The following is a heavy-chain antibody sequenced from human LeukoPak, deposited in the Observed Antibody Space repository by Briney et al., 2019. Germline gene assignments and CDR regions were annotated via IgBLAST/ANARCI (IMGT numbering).Heavy chain of an antibody. CDR3: ARGGPSDYDFWSGYYTGILNWFDP. Sequence: ASVKVSCKASGYTFTGYYMHWVRQAPGQGLEWMGWINPNSGGTNYAQKFQGRVTMTRDTSISTAYMELSRLRSDDTAVYYCARGGPSDYDFWSGYYTGILNWFDPWGQGTLVTVSS. J-gene: IGHJ5*02. D-gene: IGHD3-3*01. CDR2: INPNSGGT. CDR1: GYTFTGYY. V-gene: IGHV1-2*02.